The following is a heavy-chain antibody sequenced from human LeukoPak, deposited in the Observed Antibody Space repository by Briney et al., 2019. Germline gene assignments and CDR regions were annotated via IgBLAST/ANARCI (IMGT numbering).Heavy chain of an antibody. D-gene: IGHD1-26*01. CDR2: ISSTSTTK. J-gene: IGHJ6*03. CDR3: AKDPHSGSSHGYYYYMDV. CDR1: GFTLSTYN. V-gene: IGHV3-48*01. Sequence: GGSLRLSCAASGFTLSTYNMNWVRQPPGKGLEWVSYISSTSTTKYYADSVKGRFTISRDNAKNSLYLQMNSLRAEDTAVYYCAKDPHSGSSHGYYYYMDVWGKGTTVSVSS.